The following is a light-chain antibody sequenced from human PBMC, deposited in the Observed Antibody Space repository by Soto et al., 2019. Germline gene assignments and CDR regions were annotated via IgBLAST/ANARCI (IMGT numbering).Light chain of an antibody. CDR2: EVN. V-gene: IGLV2-14*01. CDR1: SSDIGGYTY. Sequence: QSVLTQPASVSGSPGQSITISCIGTSSDIGGYTYVSWYQQHPGKVPKLMIYEVNNRPSGVSNRFSGSKSGNTASLTISGLQAEDEADYYCSSYTGTTTPVVFGGGTKLTVL. J-gene: IGLJ2*01. CDR3: SSYTGTTTPVV.